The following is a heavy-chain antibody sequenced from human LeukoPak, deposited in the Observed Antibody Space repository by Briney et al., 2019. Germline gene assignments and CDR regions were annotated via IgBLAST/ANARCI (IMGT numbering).Heavy chain of an antibody. J-gene: IGHJ5*02. CDR2: IRGDGNDA. CDR3: SRDRVLGSGSLDA. Sequence: PGGSLRLSCAASGFTFSRDWMHWVRQAPGKGLVWVSRIRGDGNDATYADSVKGRFTVSRDNARSTLFLQMNRLTADDTAVYYCSRDRVLGSGSLDAWGQGTLVRVSS. D-gene: IGHD3-10*01. V-gene: IGHV3-74*01. CDR1: GFTFSRDW.